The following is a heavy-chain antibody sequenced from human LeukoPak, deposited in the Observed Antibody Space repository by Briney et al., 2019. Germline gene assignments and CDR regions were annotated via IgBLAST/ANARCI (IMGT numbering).Heavy chain of an antibody. CDR2: IWFDGSNK. V-gene: IGHV3-33*01. D-gene: IGHD2-21*01. Sequence: GGSLRLSCAASGFSFRTYGMHWVRQAPGKGLEWLAVIWFDGSNKYYADSVKGRFTISRDNSKNTLYLQMNSLRAEDTAVYYCARIGCAYAYYYYHYMDVWGRGTTVTVPS. CDR1: GFSFRTYG. CDR3: ARIGCAYAYYYYHYMDV. J-gene: IGHJ6*03.